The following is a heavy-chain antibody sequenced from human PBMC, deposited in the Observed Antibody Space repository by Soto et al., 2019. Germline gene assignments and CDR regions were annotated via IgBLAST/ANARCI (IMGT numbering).Heavy chain of an antibody. CDR2: ISAYNGNT. V-gene: IGHV1-18*01. CDR1: AYTFTSYG. Sequence: ASVKVSCKASAYTFTSYGISWVRQAPGQGLEWMGWISAYNGNTNYAQKLQGRVTMTTDTSTSTAYMELRSLRSDDTAVYYCGRDPERFFNYGRDVWGQGTTVTVSS. D-gene: IGHD3-3*01. J-gene: IGHJ6*02. CDR3: GRDPERFFNYGRDV.